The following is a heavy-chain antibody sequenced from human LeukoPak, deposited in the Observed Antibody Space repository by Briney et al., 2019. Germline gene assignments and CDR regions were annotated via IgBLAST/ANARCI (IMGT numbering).Heavy chain of an antibody. V-gene: IGHV1-69*05. J-gene: IGHJ6*03. CDR3: ARSGGPGCSSTSCYPSMYYYYYMDV. CDR2: IIPIFGTA. Sequence: SVKVSCKASGGTFNSYAISWVRQAPGQGLEWMGGIIPIFGTANYAQKFQGRVTITTDESTSTAYMDLSSLRSEDTAVYYCARSGGPGCSSTSCYPSMYYYYYMDVWGKGTTVTVSS. D-gene: IGHD2-2*01. CDR1: GGTFNSYA.